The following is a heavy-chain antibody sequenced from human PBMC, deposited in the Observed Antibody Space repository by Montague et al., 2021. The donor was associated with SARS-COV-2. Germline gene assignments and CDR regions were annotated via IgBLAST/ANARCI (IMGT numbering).Heavy chain of an antibody. V-gene: IGHV4-39*02. CDR1: GASISRSDYY. Sequence: SETLSLTCNVSGASISRSDYYWAWIRQPPGKGLEWIGSISYSGSTYFNPSLESRLTMSVDTSKNHFSLKLSSVTAADTAVYYRARLWDFYGSGSYKNSWFDPWGQGTRVTVSS. D-gene: IGHD3-10*01. J-gene: IGHJ5*02. CDR3: ARLWDFYGSGSYKNSWFDP. CDR2: ISYSGST.